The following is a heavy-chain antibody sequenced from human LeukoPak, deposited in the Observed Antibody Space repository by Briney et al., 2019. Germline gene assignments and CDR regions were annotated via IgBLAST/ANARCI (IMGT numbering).Heavy chain of an antibody. D-gene: IGHD4-11*01. V-gene: IGHV1-18*01. CDR3: ARGGYVTTWWFDP. CDR1: GYTFTSYG. J-gene: IGHJ5*02. Sequence: GASVKVSFKASGYTFTSYGISWVRQAPGQGLEWMGWISAYNGNTNYAQKFQGRVTMTTDTSTSTAYMELRRLRSDETAVYYCARGGYVTTWWFDPWGQGTLVTVSS. CDR2: ISAYNGNT.